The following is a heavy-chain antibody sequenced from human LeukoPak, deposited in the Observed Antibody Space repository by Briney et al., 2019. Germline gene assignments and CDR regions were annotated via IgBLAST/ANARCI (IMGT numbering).Heavy chain of an antibody. D-gene: IGHD3-10*01. V-gene: IGHV4-59*01. CDR3: ARDSTYYYGSGSYSNFDY. J-gene: IGHJ4*02. CDR2: IYYSGST. CDR1: GGSFSSYY. Sequence: SETLSLTCAVYGGSFSSYYWSWIRQPPGKGLEWIGYIYYSGSTNYNPSLKSRVTISVDTSKNQFSLKLSSVTAADTAVYYCARDSTYYYGSGSYSNFDYWGQGTLVTVSS.